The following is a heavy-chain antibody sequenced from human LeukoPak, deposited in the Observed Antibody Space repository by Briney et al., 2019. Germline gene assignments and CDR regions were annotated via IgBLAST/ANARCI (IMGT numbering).Heavy chain of an antibody. CDR2: ISSSSSYI. D-gene: IGHD3-10*01. V-gene: IGHV3-21*04. J-gene: IGHJ4*02. Sequence: GGSLRLSCAASGFTFSSYSMNWVRQAPGKGLEWVSSISSSSSYIYYADSVKGRFTISRDNAKNSLYLQMNSLRAEDTALYYCARDDYGSGSWNDYWGQGTLVTVSS. CDR3: ARDDYGSGSWNDY. CDR1: GFTFSSYS.